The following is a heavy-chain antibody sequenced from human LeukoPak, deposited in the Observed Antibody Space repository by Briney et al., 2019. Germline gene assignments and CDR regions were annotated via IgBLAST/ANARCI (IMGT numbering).Heavy chain of an antibody. CDR2: IYTSGST. J-gene: IGHJ5*02. D-gene: IGHD3-10*01. CDR1: GGSISSYY. Sequence: SETLSLTCTVSGGSISSYYWSWIRQPAGKGLEWIGRIYTSGSTNYNPSLKSRVTMSVDTSKNQFSLKLSSVTAADTAVYYCARDRRCGSGPYFWFDPWGQGTLVTVSS. CDR3: ARDRRCGSGPYFWFDP. V-gene: IGHV4-4*07.